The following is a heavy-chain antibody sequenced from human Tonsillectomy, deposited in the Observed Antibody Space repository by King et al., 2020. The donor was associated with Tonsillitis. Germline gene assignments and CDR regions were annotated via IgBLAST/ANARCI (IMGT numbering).Heavy chain of an antibody. V-gene: IGHV3-9*01. CDR3: AKFPTVDVYTYYFDY. CDR1: GFTFDDYA. Sequence: VQLVESGGGLVQPGRSLRLSCAASGFTFDDYAMHWVRQAPGKGLEWVSGISWSSNNIAYADSVKGRFTISRDNARNSLYLQMNSLRAEDTALYYCAKFPTVDVYTYYFDYWGQGTLVTVSS. D-gene: IGHD4-23*01. CDR2: ISWSSNNI. J-gene: IGHJ4*02.